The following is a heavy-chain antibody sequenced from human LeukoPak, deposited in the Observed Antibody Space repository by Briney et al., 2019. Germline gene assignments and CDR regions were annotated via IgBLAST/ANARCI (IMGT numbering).Heavy chain of an antibody. CDR1: GFTFSSYD. Sequence: GGSLRLSCAASGFTFSSYDMNWVRQAPGKGLQWVSDISSSGTTIYYADSVKGRFTISRDNARNSLYLQMNSLRAEDTAIYYCARSEHSSSSFDYWGQGTLVTVSS. CDR3: ARSEHSSSSFDY. CDR2: ISSSGTTI. V-gene: IGHV3-48*03. D-gene: IGHD6-6*01. J-gene: IGHJ4*02.